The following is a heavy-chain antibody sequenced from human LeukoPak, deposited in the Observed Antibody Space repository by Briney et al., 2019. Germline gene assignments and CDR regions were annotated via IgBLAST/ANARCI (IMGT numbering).Heavy chain of an antibody. J-gene: IGHJ5*02. V-gene: IGHV4-4*07. D-gene: IGHD5-12*01. CDR3: ARVGADYSGYDNNWFDP. Sequence: KPSETLSLTCTVSGGSISSYHWSWIRQPAGKGLEWIGRIYTTGSTNYNPSLKSRVTISVDTSKNQFSLKLSSVTAADTAVYYCARVGADYSGYDNNWFDPWGQGTLVTVSS. CDR1: GGSISSYH. CDR2: IYTTGST.